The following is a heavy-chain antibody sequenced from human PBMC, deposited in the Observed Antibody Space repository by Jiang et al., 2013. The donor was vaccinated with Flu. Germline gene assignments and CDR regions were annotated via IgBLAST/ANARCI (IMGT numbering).Heavy chain of an antibody. CDR3: ATQLVASFDY. CDR2: TSYDGSDK. V-gene: IGHV3-30*03. J-gene: IGHJ4*02. D-gene: IGHD5-12*01. CDR1: GFTFSDYG. Sequence: QLLESGGGVVQPGRSLRLSCAASGFTFSDYGMHWVRQAPGKGLEWVAVTSYDGSDKYYADSVQGRFTISRDNAKNTLYLQMNSLRTEDTGVYYCATQLVASFDYWGQGTLITVSS.